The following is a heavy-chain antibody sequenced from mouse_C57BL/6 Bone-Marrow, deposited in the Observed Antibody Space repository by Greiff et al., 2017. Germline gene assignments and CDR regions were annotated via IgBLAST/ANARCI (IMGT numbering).Heavy chain of an antibody. J-gene: IGHJ2*01. CDR3: ARSCFDGDPY. CDR2: IDPSDSYT. Sequence: QVQLQQPGAELVMPGASVKLSCKASGYTFTSYWMHWVKQRPGQGLEWIGEIDPSDSYTNYNQKFKGKSTLTVDKSSSTAYMQLSSLTSEDSAVYYCARSCFDGDPYGGRGTTLTVSS. D-gene: IGHD2-13*01. V-gene: IGHV1-69*01. CDR1: GYTFTSYW.